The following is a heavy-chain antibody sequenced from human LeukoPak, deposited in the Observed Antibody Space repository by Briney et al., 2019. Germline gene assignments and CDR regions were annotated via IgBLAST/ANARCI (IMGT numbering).Heavy chain of an antibody. J-gene: IGHJ4*02. V-gene: IGHV3-23*01. CDR3: AKDLGHLSRNFDN. Sequence: GESLRLSCTASGFRLGVFAVIWVRQAPGRGLEWFSSISYGGVNTHYADRVKGRFTVSRDNSKSSMYLQMDSLRVEDTAVYFCAKDLGHLSRNFDNWGQGTLVSVSA. CDR1: GFRLGVFA. CDR2: ISYGGVNT.